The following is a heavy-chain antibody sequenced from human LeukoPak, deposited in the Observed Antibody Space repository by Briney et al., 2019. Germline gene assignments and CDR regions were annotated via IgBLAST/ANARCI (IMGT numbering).Heavy chain of an antibody. Sequence: SVKVSCKPSGGTFSSYAISWVRQAPGQGLEWMGGIIPIFGTANYAQKFQGRVTITADESTSTAYMELSSLRSEDTAVYYCASIGGLAARSYYYYMDVWGKGTTVTVSS. D-gene: IGHD6-6*01. CDR1: GGTFSSYA. J-gene: IGHJ6*03. CDR2: IIPIFGTA. CDR3: ASIGGLAARSYYYYMDV. V-gene: IGHV1-69*13.